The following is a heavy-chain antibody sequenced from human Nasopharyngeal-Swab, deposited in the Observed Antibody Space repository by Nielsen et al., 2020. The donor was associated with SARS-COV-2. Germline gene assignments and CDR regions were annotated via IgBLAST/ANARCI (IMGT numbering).Heavy chain of an antibody. Sequence: WVRQAPGQGLEWMGIINPSGGNTSYTQKFQGRVTMTRDTSTSTVYMELSSLRSEDTAVYYCARVDTAMVSYYYYGMDVWGQGTTVTVSS. J-gene: IGHJ6*02. CDR3: ARVDTAMVSYYYYGMDV. D-gene: IGHD5-18*01. V-gene: IGHV1-46*01. CDR2: INPSGGNT.